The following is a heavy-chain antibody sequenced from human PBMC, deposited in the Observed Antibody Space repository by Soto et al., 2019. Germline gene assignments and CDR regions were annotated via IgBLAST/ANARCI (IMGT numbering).Heavy chain of an antibody. D-gene: IGHD1-7*01. CDR3: ARDGWNYVARDAFDI. J-gene: IGHJ3*02. CDR2: ISYDGSNK. Sequence: PVGSLRLSCAASGFTFSSYAMHWVRQAPGKGLEWVAVISYDGSNKYYADSVKGRLTISRDNSKNTLYLQMNSLRAEDTAVYYCARDGWNYVARDAFDIWGQGTMVTVSS. CDR1: GFTFSSYA. V-gene: IGHV3-30-3*01.